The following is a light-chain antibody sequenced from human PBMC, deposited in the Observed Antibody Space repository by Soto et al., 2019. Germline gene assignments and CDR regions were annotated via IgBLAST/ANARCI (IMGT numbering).Light chain of an antibody. CDR3: QQYNSYSWT. Sequence: DIQMTQSPSTLSASVGDRVTITCRASQSISSWLAWYQQKPGKAPKLLIYKASSLETGVPSRFSGGGAGKEFTLTISSLQPDDFATYYCQQYNSYSWTFGQGTKVEIK. CDR1: QSISSW. CDR2: KAS. V-gene: IGKV1-5*03. J-gene: IGKJ1*01.